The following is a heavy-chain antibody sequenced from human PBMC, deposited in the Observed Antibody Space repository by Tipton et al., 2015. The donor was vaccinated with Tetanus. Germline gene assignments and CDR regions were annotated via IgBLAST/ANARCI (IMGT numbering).Heavy chain of an antibody. CDR2: IYYSGST. CDR3: AENCSGGSCQPY. D-gene: IGHD2-15*01. CDR1: GGSISSSSYY. J-gene: IGHJ4*02. Sequence: TLSLTCTVSGGSISSSSYYWGWIRQPPGKGLEWIGSIYYSGSTYYNPSLKSRVTISVDTPKNQFSLKLSSVTAADTAVYYCAENCSGGSCQPYWGQGTLVTVSS. V-gene: IGHV4-39*01.